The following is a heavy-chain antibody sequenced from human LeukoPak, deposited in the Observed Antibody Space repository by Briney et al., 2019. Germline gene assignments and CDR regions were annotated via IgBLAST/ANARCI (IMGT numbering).Heavy chain of an antibody. V-gene: IGHV1-2*02. CDR2: INPNSGGT. CDR3: ARAWIQLWRGWFDP. CDR1: GYTFTGYY. J-gene: IGHJ5*02. D-gene: IGHD5-18*01. Sequence: GASVKVSCKASGYTFTGYYMHWVRPAPGQGLEWMGWINPNSGGTNYAQKFQGRVTMTRDTSISTAYMELSRLRSDDTAVYYCARAWIQLWRGWFDPWGQGTLVTVSS.